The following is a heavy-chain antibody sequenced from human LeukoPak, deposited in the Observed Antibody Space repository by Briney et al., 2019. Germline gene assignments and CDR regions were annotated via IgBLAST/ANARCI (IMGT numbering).Heavy chain of an antibody. J-gene: IGHJ4*02. CDR1: GFTFSSYG. CDR3: ARDDSSGYIYY. CDR2: IWYDGSNK. D-gene: IGHD3-22*01. V-gene: IGHV3-33*01. Sequence: GGSLRLSCAASGFTFSSYGMHWVRQAPGKGLEWVAVIWYDGSNKYYADSVKGRFTISRDNSKNTLYLQMNSLRAEDTAVYYCARDDSSGYIYYWGQGTLVTVSS.